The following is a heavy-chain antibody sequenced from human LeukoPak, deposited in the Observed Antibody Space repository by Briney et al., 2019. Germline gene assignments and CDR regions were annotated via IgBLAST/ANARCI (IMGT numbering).Heavy chain of an antibody. CDR1: EFTFNRYW. V-gene: IGHV3-7*04. Sequence: GGSLRLSCAASEFTFNRYWMSWVRQAPGKGLQWVANIKQDGSEAHYVDSVKGRFTISRDNAKNSLSLQMISLNVDDTGVYFCTRDALFGSGRTHLDFWSQGTLVSVSS. CDR3: TRDALFGSGRTHLDF. J-gene: IGHJ4*02. CDR2: IKQDGSEA. D-gene: IGHD3-10*01.